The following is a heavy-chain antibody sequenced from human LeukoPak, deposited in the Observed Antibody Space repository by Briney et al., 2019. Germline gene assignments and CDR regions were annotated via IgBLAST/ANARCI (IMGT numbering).Heavy chain of an antibody. CDR1: GDSISTYH. CDR3: VRDRRHSYGSYFDP. CDR2: VQTTGTS. J-gene: IGHJ5*02. Sequence: SETLSLTCSVSGDSISTYHWGWIRQPPGRGLEWIGYVQTTGTSNFNPSLKSRVTITLYESKAQFSLRLTSVTAADTVVYYCVRDRRHSYGSYFDPWGQGTLVIVSS. V-gene: IGHV4-59*01. D-gene: IGHD5-18*01.